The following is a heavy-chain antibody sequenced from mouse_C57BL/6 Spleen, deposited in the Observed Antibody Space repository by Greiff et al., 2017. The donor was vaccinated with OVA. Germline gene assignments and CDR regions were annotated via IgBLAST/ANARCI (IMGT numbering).Heavy chain of an antibody. CDR1: GYAFSSSW. V-gene: IGHV1-82*01. CDR3: ARERDYGSSPLGD. CDR2: IYPGDGDT. D-gene: IGHD1-1*01. Sequence: VQLQQSGPELVKPGASVKISCKASGYAFSSSWMNWVKQRPGKGLEWIGRIYPGDGDTNYNGKFKGKATLTADKSSSTAYMQLSSLTSEDSAVYFCARERDYGSSPLGDWGQGTLVTVSA. J-gene: IGHJ3*01.